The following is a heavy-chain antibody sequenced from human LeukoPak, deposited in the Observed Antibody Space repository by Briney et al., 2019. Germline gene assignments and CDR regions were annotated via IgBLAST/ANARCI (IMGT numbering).Heavy chain of an antibody. D-gene: IGHD3-9*01. Sequence: GGSLRLSCAASGFTFSDYYMNWIRQAPGKGLEYIAYISQSGADVSYADSVKGRFTVSRDNAKNSVFLQINSLTAEDTAVYYCASVARLLADWGQGTLVTVSS. CDR2: ISQSGADV. CDR3: ASVARLLAD. V-gene: IGHV3-11*01. J-gene: IGHJ4*02. CDR1: GFTFSDYY.